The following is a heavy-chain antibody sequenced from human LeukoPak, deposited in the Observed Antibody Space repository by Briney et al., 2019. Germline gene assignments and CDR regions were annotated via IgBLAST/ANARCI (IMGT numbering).Heavy chain of an antibody. J-gene: IGHJ4*02. D-gene: IGHD3-10*01. V-gene: IGHV3-9*01. Sequence: PGRSLRLSCAASGFTFDDYAMHWVRQAPGKGLEWVSGISWNSGSIGYADSVKGRFTISRDNAKNSLYLQMNSLRAEDTALYYCAKDNYGSGSYQYFDYWGQGTLVTVSS. CDR2: ISWNSGSI. CDR1: GFTFDDYA. CDR3: AKDNYGSGSYQYFDY.